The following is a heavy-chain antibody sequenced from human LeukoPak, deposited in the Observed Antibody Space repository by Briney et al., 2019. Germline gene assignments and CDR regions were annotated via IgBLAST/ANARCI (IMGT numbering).Heavy chain of an antibody. D-gene: IGHD1-14*01. CDR1: GFTFSSYS. V-gene: IGHV3-48*01. Sequence: TGGSLRLSCAASGFTFSSYSMNGVRQAPGKGLEWVSYISSSSSTIYYADSVKGRFTISRDNAKNSLYLQMNSLRAEDTAVYYCARGAMTGAFDIWGQGTMVTVSS. J-gene: IGHJ3*02. CDR3: ARGAMTGAFDI. CDR2: ISSSSSTI.